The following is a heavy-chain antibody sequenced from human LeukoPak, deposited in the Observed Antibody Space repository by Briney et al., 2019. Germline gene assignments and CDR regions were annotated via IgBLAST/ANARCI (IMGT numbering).Heavy chain of an antibody. CDR1: GGSIRSYY. J-gene: IGHJ4*02. CDR2: IYYTGST. Sequence: SETLSLTCTVSGGSIRSYYWSWIRQSPGKGLEWIGYIYYTGSTTYNPPLKSRVTISVDTSKNQFSLKLSSVTAADTAVYYCARQQEGYYESSAPFEYWGQGTLATVSS. V-gene: IGHV4-59*08. D-gene: IGHD3-22*01. CDR3: ARQQEGYYESSAPFEY.